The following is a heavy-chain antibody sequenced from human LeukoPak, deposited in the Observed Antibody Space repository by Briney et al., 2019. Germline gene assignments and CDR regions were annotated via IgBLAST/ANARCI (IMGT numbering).Heavy chain of an antibody. V-gene: IGHV4-4*07. Sequence: PSETLSLTCTVSGVSISSYYWSWIRQPAGKGLEWIGRIYTSGSTNYNASLKSRVSMSVATSKIQFSLKLSSVTAAATAVFYCARENSGSYREFDYWGQGTLVTVSS. CDR3: ARENSGSYREFDY. D-gene: IGHD1-26*01. CDR1: GVSISSYY. J-gene: IGHJ4*02. CDR2: IYTSGST.